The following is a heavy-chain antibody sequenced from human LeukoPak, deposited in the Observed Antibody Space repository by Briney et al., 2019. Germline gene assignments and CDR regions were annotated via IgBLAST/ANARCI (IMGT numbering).Heavy chain of an antibody. CDR1: GFTFSSYA. D-gene: IGHD4-17*01. Sequence: GGSLRFSCAASGFTFSSYAMHWVRQTPGKGLEWVAVMSSDGSKKYYADSVKGRFTISRDNSKNTLYLQMNSLRAEDTAVYYCAKKFRGTTVISGDYFDYWGQGTLVTVSS. V-gene: IGHV3-30-3*02. CDR2: MSSDGSKK. CDR3: AKKFRGTTVISGDYFDY. J-gene: IGHJ4*02.